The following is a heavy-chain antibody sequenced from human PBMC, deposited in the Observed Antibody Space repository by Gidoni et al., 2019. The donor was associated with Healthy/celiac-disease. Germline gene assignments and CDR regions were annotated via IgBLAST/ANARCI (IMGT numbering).Heavy chain of an antibody. CDR2: IYYSGST. J-gene: IGHJ5*02. V-gene: IGHV4-39*01. CDR1: GGSISSSSYY. Sequence: QLQLQESGPGLVKPSETLSLTCTVSGGSISSSSYYWGWIRQPPGKGLEWIGSIYYSGSTYYNPSLKSRVTISVDTSKNQFSLKLSSVTAADTAVYYCASLGSLTAMVTWGQGTLVTVSS. D-gene: IGHD5-18*01. CDR3: ASLGSLTAMVT.